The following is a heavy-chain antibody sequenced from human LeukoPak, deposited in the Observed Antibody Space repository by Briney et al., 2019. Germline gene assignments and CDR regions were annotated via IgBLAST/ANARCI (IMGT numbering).Heavy chain of an antibody. CDR3: ARGDLSDGGGRSCFDP. CDR1: GVSMRSFY. V-gene: IGHV4-4*07. J-gene: IGHJ5*02. D-gene: IGHD3-16*01. CDR2: IHTSGTT. Sequence: MPSETLSLTCTVSGVSMRSFYWRFIRQPAGKGLEWMGRIHTSGTTWYNASLKSRVATSVDTSKNQFSLRLTSVTAADTAVYYCARGDLSDGGGRSCFDPWGQGTLVTVSS.